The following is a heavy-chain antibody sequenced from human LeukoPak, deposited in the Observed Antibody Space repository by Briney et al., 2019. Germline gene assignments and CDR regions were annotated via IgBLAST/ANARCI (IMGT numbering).Heavy chain of an antibody. J-gene: IGHJ3*02. CDR1: GYTFTGYY. Sequence: ASVRVSCKASGYTFTGYYIHWVRQAPGQGLDWMGRINPNNGGTNYAQKFQGRVTMTRDMSMSTAYMELSRLRSDDTAVYYCAGEDNSSGYRPFDIWGQGTMVTVPS. CDR3: AGEDNSSGYRPFDI. V-gene: IGHV1-2*06. D-gene: IGHD3-22*01. CDR2: INPNNGGT.